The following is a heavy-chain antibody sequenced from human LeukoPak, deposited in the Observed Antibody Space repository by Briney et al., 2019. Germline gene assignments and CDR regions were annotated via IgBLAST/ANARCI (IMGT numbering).Heavy chain of an antibody. CDR3: ARGPHYALGIYFDY. V-gene: IGHV4-61*09. D-gene: IGHD7-27*01. CDR1: GGSISSGRYC. Sequence: PSETLSLTCTVSGGSISSGRYCWSWIRQPAGKGLEWIGHIHTSGSTNYNPSLRSRVTMSVNTSKNQVSLKLSSVTAADTAVYYCARGPHYALGIYFDYWGQGTLVTVSS. J-gene: IGHJ4*02. CDR2: IHTSGST.